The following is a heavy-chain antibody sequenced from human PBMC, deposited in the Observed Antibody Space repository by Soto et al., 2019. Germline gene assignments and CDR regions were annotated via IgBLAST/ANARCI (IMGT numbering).Heavy chain of an antibody. CDR3: ARNGTTVTTFSFDP. CDR2: ISGYNGKT. Sequence: QVQLVQSGAEVKKPGASVKVSCKASGYTFTNFGISWVRQAPGQGIEWMGWISGYNGKTNDAQKFQGRVTMTTDTSTSITNMEVRSLRSDDTAVYYCARNGTTVTTFSFDPWGQGTLVTVSS. D-gene: IGHD4-17*01. J-gene: IGHJ5*02. CDR1: GYTFTNFG. V-gene: IGHV1-18*01.